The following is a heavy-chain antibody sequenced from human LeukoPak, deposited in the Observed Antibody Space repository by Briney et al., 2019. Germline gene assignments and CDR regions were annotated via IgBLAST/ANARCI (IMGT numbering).Heavy chain of an antibody. CDR2: ISDSGGST. Sequence: PGGSLRLSCATSGFTFSSYAESWVRQDPGKGLAWVSAISDSGGSTQYADSVKGRFTISRDNSKNTLYLQMNSLRTEDTAVYYCAKDGNSRVPAKDWGQGTLVTVSS. CDR1: GFTFSSYA. J-gene: IGHJ4*02. CDR3: AKDGNSRVPAKD. V-gene: IGHV3-23*01. D-gene: IGHD1-26*01.